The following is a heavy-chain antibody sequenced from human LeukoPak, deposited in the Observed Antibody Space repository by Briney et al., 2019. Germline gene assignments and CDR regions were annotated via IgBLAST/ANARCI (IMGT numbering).Heavy chain of an antibody. Sequence: SETLSLTCTVSGGSISSSSSYWGWIRQPPGKGLEWIGSIYYSGSTYYNPSLKSRVTISVDTSKNQFSLKLSSVTAADTAVYYCARHPFHGGSYFFDYWGQGTLVTVSS. CDR2: IYYSGST. J-gene: IGHJ4*02. CDR3: ARHPFHGGSYFFDY. D-gene: IGHD1-26*01. V-gene: IGHV4-39*01. CDR1: GGSISSSSSY.